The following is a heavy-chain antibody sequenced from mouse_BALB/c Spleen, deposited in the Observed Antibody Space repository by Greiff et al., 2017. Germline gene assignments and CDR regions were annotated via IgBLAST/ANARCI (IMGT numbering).Heavy chain of an antibody. CDR1: GFTFSDYY. J-gene: IGHJ3*01. D-gene: IGHD1-1*01. V-gene: IGHV5-4*02. CDR3: ARDGGSRRTWFAY. Sequence: EVQLVESGGGLVKPGGSLKLSCAASGFTFSDYYMYWVRQTPEKRLEWVATISDGGSYTYYPDSVKGRFTISRDNAKNNLYLQMSSLKSEDTAMYYCARDGGSRRTWFAYWGQGTLVTVSA. CDR2: ISDGGSYT.